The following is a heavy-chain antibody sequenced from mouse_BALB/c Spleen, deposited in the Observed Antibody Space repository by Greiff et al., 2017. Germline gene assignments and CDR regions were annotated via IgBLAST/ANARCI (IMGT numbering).Heavy chain of an antibody. CDR1: GFTFSSYA. D-gene: IGHD2-4*01. CDR2: ISSGGST. J-gene: IGHJ3*01. Sequence: EVKLVESGGGLVKPGGSLKLSCAASGFTFSSYAMSWVRQTPEKRLEWVASISSGGSTYYPDSVKGRFTISRDNARNILYLQMSSLRSEDTAMYYCARGAYDYDAGFAYWGQGTLVTVSA. V-gene: IGHV5-6-5*01. CDR3: ARGAYDYDAGFAY.